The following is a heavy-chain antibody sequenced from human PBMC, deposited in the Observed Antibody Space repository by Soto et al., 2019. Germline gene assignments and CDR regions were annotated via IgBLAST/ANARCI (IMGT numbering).Heavy chain of an antibody. V-gene: IGHV4-39*01. CDR1: GGSISSTDHY. CDR3: ARLGFHCLRGSCDDYNFYCSDV. J-gene: IGHJ6*02. Sequence: SETLSLTCTVSGGSISSTDHYWGWIRQPPGKGLEWLGSIYYAGSTFHNPSLKRRATISVDTSRNQFSLRLSSVTASDTAVYYCARLGFHCLRGSCDDYNFYCSDVWGQGTTVTVSS. CDR2: IYYAGST. D-gene: IGHD2-15*01.